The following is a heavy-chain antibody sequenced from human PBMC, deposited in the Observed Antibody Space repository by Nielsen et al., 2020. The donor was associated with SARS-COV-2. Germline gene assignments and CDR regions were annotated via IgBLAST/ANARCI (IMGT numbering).Heavy chain of an antibody. V-gene: IGHV4-4*02. D-gene: IGHD1-26*01. J-gene: IGHJ6*02. CDR3: ARDRVLGREGATYYYYAMDV. Sequence: WIRQPPGKGLEWIGEIYHSGSTNYNPSLKSRVTRSVDKSKNQFSLKLSSVTAAEKEGYYCARDRVLGREGATYYYYAMDVWGQGTTVTVSS. CDR2: IYHSGST.